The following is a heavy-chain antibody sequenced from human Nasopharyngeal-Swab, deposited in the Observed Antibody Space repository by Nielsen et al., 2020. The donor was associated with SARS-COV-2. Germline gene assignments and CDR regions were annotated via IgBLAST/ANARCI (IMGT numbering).Heavy chain of an antibody. D-gene: IGHD1-26*01. J-gene: IGHJ5*02. CDR3: ARVGIMSGNLWGWFDP. Sequence: ASAKLACKACGYSYISYAMHWVRQAPGQRREWMGWINAGNGNTKYSQKFQGRVTITRDTSASTAYMELSSLRSEDTAVYYCARVGIMSGNLWGWFDPWGQGTLVTVSS. V-gene: IGHV1-3*01. CDR1: GYSYISYA. CDR2: INAGNGNT.